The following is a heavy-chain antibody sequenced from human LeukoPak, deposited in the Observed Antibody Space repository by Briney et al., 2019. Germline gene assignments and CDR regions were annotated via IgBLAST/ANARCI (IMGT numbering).Heavy chain of an antibody. CDR3: ARDGHRRYHYDSSGREDAFDI. D-gene: IGHD3-22*01. Sequence: SVKVSCKASGGTFSNSAISWVRQAPGQGLEWMGGIIPIFGTANYAQRFQGRVTITADESTSTAYMELRSLRSDDTAVYYCARDGHRRYHYDSSGREDAFDIWGQGTMVTVSS. J-gene: IGHJ3*02. V-gene: IGHV1-69*13. CDR2: IIPIFGTA. CDR1: GGTFSNSA.